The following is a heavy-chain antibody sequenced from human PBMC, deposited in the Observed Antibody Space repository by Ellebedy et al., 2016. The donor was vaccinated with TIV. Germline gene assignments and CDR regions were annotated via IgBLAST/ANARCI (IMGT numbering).Heavy chain of an antibody. Sequence: GESLKISCQTSGFIFTSYEINWVRQAPGQGLEWMGWLNPTSGVTGYDQKLQGRLTLTRNTSISTASMELSGLRSEDTAVYDCATQGSSGFESWGQGTLVTVSS. V-gene: IGHV1-8*01. D-gene: IGHD2-15*01. CDR2: LNPTSGVT. J-gene: IGHJ4*02. CDR1: GFIFTSYE. CDR3: ATQGSSGFES.